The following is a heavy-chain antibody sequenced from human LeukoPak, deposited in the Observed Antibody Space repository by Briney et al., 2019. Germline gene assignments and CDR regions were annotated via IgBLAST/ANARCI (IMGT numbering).Heavy chain of an antibody. V-gene: IGHV5-51*01. CDR3: ARHLRSSYDSSGYMRPGFDY. CDR2: IYPGDSDT. J-gene: IGHJ4*02. Sequence: GESLKISCKGSGYSFTSYWIGWVRQMPGKGLEWMGIIYPGDSDTRYSPSFQGQVTISADKSISTAYLQWSSLKASDTAMYYCARHLRSSYDSSGYMRPGFDYWGQGTLVTVSS. CDR1: GYSFTSYW. D-gene: IGHD3-22*01.